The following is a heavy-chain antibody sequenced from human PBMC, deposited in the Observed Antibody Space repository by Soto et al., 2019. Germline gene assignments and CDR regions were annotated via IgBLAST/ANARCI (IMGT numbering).Heavy chain of an antibody. Sequence: LRLSCAASGFTVSSNYMSWVRQAPGKGLEWVLVIYSGGSTYYADSVKGRVTISRDNSKNTLYLQMNSLRAEDTAVYYCARSPGGYYTDWGQGTVVTVSS. D-gene: IGHD2-8*02. CDR1: GFTVSSNY. CDR2: IYSGGST. V-gene: IGHV3-66*01. J-gene: IGHJ4*03. CDR3: ARSPGGYYTD.